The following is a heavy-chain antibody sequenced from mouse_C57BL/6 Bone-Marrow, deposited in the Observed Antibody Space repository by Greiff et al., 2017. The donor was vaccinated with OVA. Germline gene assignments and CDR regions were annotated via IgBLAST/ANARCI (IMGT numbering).Heavy chain of an antibody. CDR3: ARRGISYAFFAY. V-gene: IGHV5-6*01. D-gene: IGHD1-1*01. CDR1: GFTFSSYG. Sequence: EVQRVESGGDLVKPGGSLKLSCAASGFTFSSYGMSWVRQTPDKRLEWVATISSGGSYHYYPDSVKGRFTISRDNAKNTLYLQMSSLKSEDTAMYYCARRGISYAFFAYWGQGTLVTVSA. CDR2: ISSGGSYH. J-gene: IGHJ3*01.